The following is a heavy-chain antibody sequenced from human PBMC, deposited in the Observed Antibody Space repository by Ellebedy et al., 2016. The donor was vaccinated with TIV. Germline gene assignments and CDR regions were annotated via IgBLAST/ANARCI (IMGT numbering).Heavy chain of an antibody. CDR3: ARMIRAVARKSSSSTDYGMDV. CDR2: IYWDDDK. V-gene: IGHV2-5*02. D-gene: IGHD6-19*01. CDR1: GFSLTTNGVG. Sequence: SGPTLVKPTQTLTLTCAFSGFSLTTNGVGVGWIRQPPGKALEWLAFIYWDDDKRYSPSLRSRLTITKDTSKNQVVLRVTNMDPEDTATYYCARMIRAVARKSSSSTDYGMDVWGLGTTVTVSS. J-gene: IGHJ6*02.